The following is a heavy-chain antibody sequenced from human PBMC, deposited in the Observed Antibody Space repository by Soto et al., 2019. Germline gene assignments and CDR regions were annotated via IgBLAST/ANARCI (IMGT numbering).Heavy chain of an antibody. J-gene: IGHJ4*02. CDR1: GDSISAYS. CDR3: AREGNLGRWLQPLDF. V-gene: IGHV4-59*01. Sequence: PSETLSLTCTVSGDSISAYSWSWVRQPLGKGLEWIGNIHYNGNTKYNPSLKSRVTMSVDTSKNQFSLRLISVTAADTAIYFCAREGNLGRWLQPLDFWGQGTLVTSPQ. CDR2: IHYNGNT. D-gene: IGHD5-12*01.